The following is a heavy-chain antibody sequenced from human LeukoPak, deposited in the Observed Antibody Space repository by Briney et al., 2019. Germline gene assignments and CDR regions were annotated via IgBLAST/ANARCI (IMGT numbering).Heavy chain of an antibody. CDR2: ISAYNGNT. D-gene: IGHD6-19*01. CDR1: GYTFTSYG. J-gene: IGHJ4*02. CDR3: ARDMNSSGFGLSYFDY. Sequence: ASVKVSSKASGYTFTSYGISWVRQAPGQGLEWMGWISAYNGNTNYAQKLQGRVTMTTDTSTSTAYMELRSLRSDDTAVYYCARDMNSSGFGLSYFDYWGQGTLVTVSS. V-gene: IGHV1-18*01.